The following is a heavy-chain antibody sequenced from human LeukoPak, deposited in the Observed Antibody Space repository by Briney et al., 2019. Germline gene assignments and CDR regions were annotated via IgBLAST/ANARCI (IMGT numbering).Heavy chain of an antibody. CDR2: IYYSGTT. J-gene: IGHJ4*02. D-gene: IGHD6-19*01. CDR1: GGSISSYY. V-gene: IGHV4-59*08. CDR3: ARLASSGWSHCDY. Sequence: KPSETLSLTCTVSGGSISSYYWGWIRQPPGKGPEWIGYIYYSGTTNYNPSLKRRVTISVDTSKNQFSLKLNSVTAADTAVYYCARLASSGWSHCDYWGQGTLVTVSS.